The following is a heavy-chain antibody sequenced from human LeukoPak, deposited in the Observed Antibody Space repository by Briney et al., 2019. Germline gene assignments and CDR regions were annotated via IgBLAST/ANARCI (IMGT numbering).Heavy chain of an antibody. V-gene: IGHV1-18*01. CDR3: ARETRYSSGWYIDY. Sequence: ASVKVSCKASGYTFTSYVISWVRQAPGQGLEWVGLISAYNGNTHYAPKLQGRVTMTTDTSTSTDYMELRRLRSDDTAVYYCARETRYSSGWYIDYWGQGTLVTVSS. CDR2: ISAYNGNT. J-gene: IGHJ4*02. D-gene: IGHD6-19*01. CDR1: GYTFTSYV.